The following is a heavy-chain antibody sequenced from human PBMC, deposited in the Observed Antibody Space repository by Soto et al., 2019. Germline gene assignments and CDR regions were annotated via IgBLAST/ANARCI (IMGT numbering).Heavy chain of an antibody. CDR3: AKAPWVRGVISYGMAV. CDR1: GFTFSSYA. D-gene: IGHD3-10*01. CDR2: ISGSGGST. J-gene: IGHJ6*02. Sequence: PGGSLRLSCAASGFTFSSYAMSWVRQAPGKGLEWVSAISGSGGSTYYADSVKGRSTISRDNSKNTLYLKMNSLRAEDTAVFYCAKAPWVRGVISYGMAVWGQGTTVTSP. V-gene: IGHV3-23*01.